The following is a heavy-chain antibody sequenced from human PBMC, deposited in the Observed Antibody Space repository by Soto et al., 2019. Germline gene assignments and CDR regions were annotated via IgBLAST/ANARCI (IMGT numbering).Heavy chain of an antibody. CDR3: TTDPVTMIVVVPSSG. Sequence: GGSLRLSCAASGFTFHNAWMSWVRQAPGKGLEWLGRIKSNTDGGTTDYAAPVKDRFTISRDDSTNTLYLDINSLKSEDTAVYYCTTDPVTMIVVVPSSGWGQGTLVTGSS. CDR2: IKSNTDGGTT. D-gene: IGHD3-22*01. J-gene: IGHJ4*02. CDR1: GFTFHNAW. V-gene: IGHV3-15*01.